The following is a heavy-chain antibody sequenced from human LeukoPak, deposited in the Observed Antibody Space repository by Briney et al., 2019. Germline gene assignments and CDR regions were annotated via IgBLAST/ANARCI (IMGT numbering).Heavy chain of an antibody. J-gene: IGHJ4*02. CDR1: GFTFSSYG. CDR2: IRYDGSNK. V-gene: IGHV3-30*02. Sequence: PGGSLRLSCAASGFTFSSYGMHWVRQAPGKGLEWVALIRYDGSNKYYADSVKGRFTISRDNSKNTLYLQMNSLRAEDTAVYYCAKGKDIVVVPAATLDYWGQGTLVTVSS. D-gene: IGHD2-2*01. CDR3: AKGKDIVVVPAATLDY.